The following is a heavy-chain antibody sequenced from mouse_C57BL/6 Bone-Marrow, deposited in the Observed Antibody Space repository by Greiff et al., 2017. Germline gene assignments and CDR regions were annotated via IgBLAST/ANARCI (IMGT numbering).Heavy chain of an antibody. V-gene: IGHV1-42*01. CDR2: INPSTGGT. CDR3: ARAVVGGKDY. J-gene: IGHJ2*01. CDR1: GYSFTGYY. D-gene: IGHD1-1*01. Sequence: VQLQQSGPELVKPGASVKISCKASGYSFTGYYMNWVKQSPETSLEWIGEINPSTGGTTYNQKFKAKATLTVDKSSSTAYMQLKSLTSEDSAVYYCARAVVGGKDYWGQGTTLTVSS.